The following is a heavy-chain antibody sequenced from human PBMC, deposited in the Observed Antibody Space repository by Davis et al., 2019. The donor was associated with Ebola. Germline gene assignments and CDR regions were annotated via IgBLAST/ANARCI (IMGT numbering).Heavy chain of an antibody. CDR2: INPNSGDT. V-gene: IGHV1-2*04. J-gene: IGHJ5*02. CDR3: ARDGCSGGSCYSWFDP. CDR1: GYTFTCYY. D-gene: IGHD2-15*01. Sequence: ASVKVSCKASGYTFTCYYMHWVRQAPGQGLEWMGWINPNSGDTNNAQKFQGWVTMTRDTSISTAYMELSGLRSDDTAVYYCARDGCSGGSCYSWFDPWGQGTLVTVSS.